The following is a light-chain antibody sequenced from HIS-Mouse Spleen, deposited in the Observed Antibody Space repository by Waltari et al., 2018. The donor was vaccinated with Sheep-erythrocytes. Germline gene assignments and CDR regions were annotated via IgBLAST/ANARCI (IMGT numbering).Light chain of an antibody. Sequence: SYELTQPPSVSVSPGQTASITCSGDKLGDKYACWYQQKPGQSPVLVIYQDSKRPSGIAERFSGSSSGNTATLTISGTQAMDEADYYCQAWDSSTAVFGGGTKLTVL. CDR3: QAWDSSTAV. CDR1: KLGDKY. V-gene: IGLV3-1*01. CDR2: QDS. J-gene: IGLJ2*01.